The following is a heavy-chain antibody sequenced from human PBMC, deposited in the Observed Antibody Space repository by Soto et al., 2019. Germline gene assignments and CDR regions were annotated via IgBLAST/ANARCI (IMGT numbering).Heavy chain of an antibody. D-gene: IGHD3-22*01. V-gene: IGHV3-30*18. J-gene: IGHJ6*02. Sequence: QVQLVESGGGVVQPGRSLRLSCAASGFTFSSYGMHWVRQAPGKGLEWVAVISYDGSNKYYADSVKGRFTISRDNTKNTLYLQMNSLRDEETAVYYCAKVSLPAQARGGYLYYYYFGMDVWGQGTTVTVSS. CDR3: AKVSLPAQARGGYLYYYYFGMDV. CDR2: ISYDGSNK. CDR1: GFTFSSYG.